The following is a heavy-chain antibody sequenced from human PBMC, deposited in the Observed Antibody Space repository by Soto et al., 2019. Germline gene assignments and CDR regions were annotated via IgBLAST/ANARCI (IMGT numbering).Heavy chain of an antibody. Sequence: GGSLRLSCAASGFTFSDYYMSWIRQAPGKGLEWVSYISSSSYTNYADSVKGRFTISRDNAKNSLYLQMNSLRAEDTAVYYCAINDFWSGYGYYYGMDVWGQGTTVTVSS. CDR1: GFTFSDYY. V-gene: IGHV3-11*06. D-gene: IGHD3-3*01. J-gene: IGHJ6*02. CDR2: ISSSSYT. CDR3: AINDFWSGYGYYYGMDV.